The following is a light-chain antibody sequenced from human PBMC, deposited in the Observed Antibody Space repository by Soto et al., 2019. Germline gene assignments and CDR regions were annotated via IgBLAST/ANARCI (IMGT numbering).Light chain of an antibody. V-gene: IGKV1-39*01. Sequence: DIQMTQSPSSLSASVGDRVTNTCRASQSISSYLNWYQQKPGKAPKLLIYAASSLQSGVPSRFSGSGSGTDFTLTISSLQPEDFATYYCQQNYSTPWTFGQGTKVDIK. CDR1: QSISSY. CDR2: AAS. CDR3: QQNYSTPWT. J-gene: IGKJ1*01.